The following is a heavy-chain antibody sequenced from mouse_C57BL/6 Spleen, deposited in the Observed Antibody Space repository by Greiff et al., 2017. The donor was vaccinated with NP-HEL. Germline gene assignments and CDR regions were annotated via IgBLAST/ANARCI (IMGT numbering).Heavy chain of an antibody. V-gene: IGHV5-9-1*02. D-gene: IGHD4-1*01. Sequence: DVMLVESGEGLVKPGGSLKLSCAASGFTFSSYAMSWVRQTPEKRLEWVAYISSGGDYIYYADTVKGRFTISRDNARNTLYLQMSSLKSEDTAMYYCTRFNWDDYFDYWGQGTTLTVSS. CDR3: TRFNWDDYFDY. J-gene: IGHJ2*01. CDR1: GFTFSSYA. CDR2: ISSGGDYI.